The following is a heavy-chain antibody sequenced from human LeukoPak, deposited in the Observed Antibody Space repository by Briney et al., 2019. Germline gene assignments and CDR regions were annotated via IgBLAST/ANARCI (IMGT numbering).Heavy chain of an antibody. Sequence: GGSLRLSCAASGFTFSSYWMSWVRQAPGKGLEWVANIKQDGSEKYYVDSVKGRFTISRDNAKNSLYLQMNSLRAEDTAVYYCARDCHHYDFWSGLSGYYYYMDVWGKGTTVTVSS. CDR3: ARDCHHYDFWSGLSGYYYYMDV. J-gene: IGHJ6*03. D-gene: IGHD3-3*01. CDR1: GFTFSSYW. CDR2: IKQDGSEK. V-gene: IGHV3-7*01.